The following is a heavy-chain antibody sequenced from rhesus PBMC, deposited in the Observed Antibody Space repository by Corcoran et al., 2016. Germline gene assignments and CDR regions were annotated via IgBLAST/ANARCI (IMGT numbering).Heavy chain of an antibody. J-gene: IGHJ4*01. D-gene: IGHD6-25*01. CDR2: LDGRGSST. CDR1: GGSISRSY. V-gene: IGHV4-169*02. CDR3: ASEGIASADD. Sequence: LQLQESGPGLVKPSETLSVTCAVSGGSISRSYWSWIRQAPGKGLEWIGDLDGRGSSTNYNPSLKRLGNLSVDTSKNQLALKLSSVTAADTSVYYCASEGIASADDWGQGGLVTVSS.